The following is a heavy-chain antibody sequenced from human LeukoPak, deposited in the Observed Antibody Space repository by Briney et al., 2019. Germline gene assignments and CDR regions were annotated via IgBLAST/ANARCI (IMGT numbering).Heavy chain of an antibody. CDR2: ISGSGGST. V-gene: IGHV3-23*01. Sequence: PGGSLRLSCAASGFTFSSYAMSWVRQAPGKGLEWVSAISGSGGSTYYADSVKGRFTISRDNSKNTLYLQMNSLRAEDTAVYYCAKDAGSKTWIQLWLGFKSFWGQGTLVTVSS. CDR1: GFTFSSYA. J-gene: IGHJ4*02. D-gene: IGHD5-18*01. CDR3: AKDAGSKTWIQLWLGFKSF.